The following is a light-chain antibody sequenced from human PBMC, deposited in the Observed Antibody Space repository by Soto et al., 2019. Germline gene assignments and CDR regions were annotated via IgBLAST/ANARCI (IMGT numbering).Light chain of an antibody. J-gene: IGLJ1*01. V-gene: IGLV2-11*01. CDR2: DVS. Sequence: QSAPAQPRSVSGSPGQSVTISCTGTSSDDGGYNYVSWYLQHPGKAPKVMIYDVSKRPSGVPDRFSGCKSGNTASLTISGLQSEDEADYYCCSFAGNYIYVFGTGTKVT. CDR3: CSFAGNYIYV. CDR1: SSDDGGYNY.